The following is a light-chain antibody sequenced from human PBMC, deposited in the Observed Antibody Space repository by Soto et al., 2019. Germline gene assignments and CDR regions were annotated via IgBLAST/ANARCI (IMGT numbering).Light chain of an antibody. V-gene: IGLV2-14*01. Sequence: QSALTQPASVSGSLGQSITISCTGTSSDVGGYNYVSWYQQHPGKAPKLMIYEVSTRPSGVSNRFSGSKSGNTASLTISGLQAEDEADYYCSSYTSSSTVIFGGGTKVTVL. CDR3: SSYTSSSTVI. J-gene: IGLJ2*01. CDR2: EVS. CDR1: SSDVGGYNY.